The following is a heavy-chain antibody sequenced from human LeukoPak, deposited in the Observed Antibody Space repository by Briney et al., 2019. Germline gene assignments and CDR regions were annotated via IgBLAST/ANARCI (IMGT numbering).Heavy chain of an antibody. Sequence: SETLSLTCAVYGGSFSGYYWSWIRQPPGKGLEWIGEINHSGSTNYNPSLKSRVTISVDTSKNQFSLKLSSVTAADTAVYYCARGKDDYVWGSHPRDFDYWCRGTLVTVSS. CDR2: INHSGST. V-gene: IGHV4-34*01. CDR3: ARGKDDYVWGSHPRDFDY. J-gene: IGHJ4*02. CDR1: GGSFSGYY. D-gene: IGHD3-16*01.